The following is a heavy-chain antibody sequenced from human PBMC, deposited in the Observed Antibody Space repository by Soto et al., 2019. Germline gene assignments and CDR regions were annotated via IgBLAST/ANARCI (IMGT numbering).Heavy chain of an antibody. V-gene: IGHV3-66*04. D-gene: IGHD2-8*01. CDR2: IYSGGNT. CDR1: GFTVSSSY. CDR3: ARHVYFYWYFDL. J-gene: IGHJ2*01. Sequence: EVQLVESGGGLVQPGGSLRLSCAASGFTVSSSYMGWVRQAPGKGLEWVSSIYSGGNTYYANSVRGRFTISTDNSKDTLYLQMNSLRVDDTAMYDCARHVYFYWYFDLWGRGTLVTVSS.